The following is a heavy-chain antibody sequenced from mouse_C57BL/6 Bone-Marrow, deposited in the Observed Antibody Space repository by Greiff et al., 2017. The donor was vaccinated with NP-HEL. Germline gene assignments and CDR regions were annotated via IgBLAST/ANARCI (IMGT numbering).Heavy chain of an antibody. CDR2: IYIGNGYT. Sequence: EVKLMESGAELVRPGSSVKMSCKTSGYTFTSYGINWVKQRPGQGLEWIGYIYIGNGYTEYNEKFKGKATLTSDTSSSTAYMQLSSLTSEDSAIYFCARGGIYYGNYFIFDYWGQGTTLTVSS. D-gene: IGHD2-1*01. CDR1: GYTFTSYG. J-gene: IGHJ2*01. CDR3: ARGGIYYGNYFIFDY. V-gene: IGHV1-58*01.